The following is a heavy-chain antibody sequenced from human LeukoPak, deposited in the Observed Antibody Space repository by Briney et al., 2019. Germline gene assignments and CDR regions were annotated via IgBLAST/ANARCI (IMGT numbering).Heavy chain of an antibody. CDR2: INPNSGAT. V-gene: IGHV1-2*02. CDR1: GYTLSGYY. CDR3: ARYNWNDVVSALDY. J-gene: IGHJ4*02. D-gene: IGHD1-1*01. Sequence: ASVKVSCKASGYTLSGYYIHWVRQAPGQGLEWMGWINPNSGATHYAQNFQGGDTMTRDTSISTFYMEVSRLRSDDTAVYFCARYNWNDVVSALDYWGQGTLVTVSS.